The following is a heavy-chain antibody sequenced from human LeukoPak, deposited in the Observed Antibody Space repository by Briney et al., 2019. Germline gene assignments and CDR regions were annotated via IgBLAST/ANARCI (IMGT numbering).Heavy chain of an antibody. CDR2: ISNSGDST. J-gene: IGHJ4*02. CDR3: ANNSNMDC. D-gene: IGHD1-1*01. CDR1: GFSFSSYG. Sequence: GGSLRLSCAASGFSFSSYGMSWVRQAPGKGLEWVSSISNSGDSTYYADSVKGRFSISRDNSENTVYLQMNSLRADDTAVYYCANNSNMDCWGQGTLVTVSS. V-gene: IGHV3-23*01.